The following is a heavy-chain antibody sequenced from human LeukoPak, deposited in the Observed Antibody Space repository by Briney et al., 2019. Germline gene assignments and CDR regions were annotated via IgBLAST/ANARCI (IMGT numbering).Heavy chain of an antibody. CDR1: GGSISSYY. Sequence: SETLSLTCTVSGGSISSYYWSWIRQPPGKGLEWIGYIYYTGSTNYNPSLKSRVTISVDTSKNQFSLNLSSVTAADTAVYYCARDRSYNWFDPWGQGTLVTVSS. CDR3: ARDRSYNWFDP. CDR2: IYYTGST. D-gene: IGHD2-15*01. V-gene: IGHV4-59*01. J-gene: IGHJ5*02.